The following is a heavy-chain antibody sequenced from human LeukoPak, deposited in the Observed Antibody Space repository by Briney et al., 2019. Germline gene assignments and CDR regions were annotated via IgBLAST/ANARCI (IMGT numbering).Heavy chain of an antibody. CDR3: ARVGGTNYYYYGMDV. J-gene: IGHJ6*02. Sequence: PSETLSLICTVSGGSISSYYWSWIRQPPGKGLEWIGYIYYSGSTNYNPSLKSRVTISVDTSKNQFSLKLSSVTAADTAVYYCARVGGTNYYYYGMDVWGQGTTVTVSS. CDR1: GGSISSYY. V-gene: IGHV4-59*01. CDR2: IYYSGST. D-gene: IGHD4-23*01.